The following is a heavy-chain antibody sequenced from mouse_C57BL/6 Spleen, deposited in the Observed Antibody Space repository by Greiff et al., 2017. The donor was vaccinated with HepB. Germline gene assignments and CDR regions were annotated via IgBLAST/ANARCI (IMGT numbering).Heavy chain of an antibody. J-gene: IGHJ4*01. CDR1: GYTFTDYY. D-gene: IGHD2-4*01. Sequence: EVKLVESGPVLVKPGASVKMSCKASGYTFTDYYMNWVKQSHGKSLEWIGVINPYNGGTSYNQKFKGKATLTVDKSSSTAYMELNSLTSEDSAVYYCARSGYDYVYAMDYWGQGTSVTVSS. V-gene: IGHV1-19*01. CDR3: ARSGYDYVYAMDY. CDR2: INPYNGGT.